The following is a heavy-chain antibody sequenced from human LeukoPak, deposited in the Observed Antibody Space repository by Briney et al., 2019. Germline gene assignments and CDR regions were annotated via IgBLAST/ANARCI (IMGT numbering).Heavy chain of an antibody. V-gene: IGHV3-30*02. CDR2: IRYDGTNK. D-gene: IGHD3-22*01. CDR3: AKDPRSGRGYYSTWSYYFDY. J-gene: IGHJ4*02. Sequence: PGGSLRLSCAASGFTFGSYGMHWVRQAPGKGLEWVAFIRYDGTNKYYADSVKGRFTISRDNSKNTLYLQMNSLRAEDTAVYYCAKDPRSGRGYYSTWSYYFDYWGQGILVTVSS. CDR1: GFTFGSYG.